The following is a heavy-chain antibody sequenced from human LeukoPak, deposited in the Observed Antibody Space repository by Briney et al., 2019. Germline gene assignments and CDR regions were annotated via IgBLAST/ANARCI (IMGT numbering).Heavy chain of an antibody. J-gene: IGHJ6*03. CDR3: ARDSLSGWYTPTLYYYYMDV. CDR1: GFTFSSYG. CDR2: ISSSSSYI. V-gene: IGHV3-21*01. Sequence: PGGSLRLSCAASGFTFSSYGMHWVRQAPGKGLEWVSSISSSSSYIYYADSVKGRFTISRDNARNSLYLQMNSLRAEDTAVYYCARDSLSGWYTPTLYYYYMDVWGKGTTVTVSS. D-gene: IGHD6-19*01.